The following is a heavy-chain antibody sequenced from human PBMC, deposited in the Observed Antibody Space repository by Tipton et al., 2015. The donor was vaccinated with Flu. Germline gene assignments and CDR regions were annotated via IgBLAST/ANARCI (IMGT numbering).Heavy chain of an antibody. CDR2: IYTSGST. V-gene: IGHV4-4*07. Sequence: TLSLTCTVSGGSISSYYWSWIRQPAGKGLEWIGRIYTSGSTNYNPSLKSRVTMSVDTSKNQFSLKLSSVTAADTAVYYCAREGPMVRGADDAFDIWGQGTMVTVSS. D-gene: IGHD3-10*01. CDR3: AREGPMVRGADDAFDI. J-gene: IGHJ3*02. CDR1: GGSISSYY.